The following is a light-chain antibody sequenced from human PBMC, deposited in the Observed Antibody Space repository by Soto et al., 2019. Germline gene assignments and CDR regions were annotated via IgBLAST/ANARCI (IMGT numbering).Light chain of an antibody. Sequence: QSVLTQPASVSGSPGQSITISCTGTSSDIGSYNYVSWYQQHPGKAPKLMIYEVSYRPSGVSNRFSASKSGNTASLTISGLQAEDEADYYCRSYPSSSTLYVFGTGTKVTVL. CDR2: EVS. V-gene: IGLV2-14*01. CDR3: RSYPSSSTLYV. CDR1: SSDIGSYNY. J-gene: IGLJ1*01.